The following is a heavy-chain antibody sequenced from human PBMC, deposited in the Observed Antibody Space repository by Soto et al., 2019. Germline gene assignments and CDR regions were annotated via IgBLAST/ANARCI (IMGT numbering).Heavy chain of an antibody. CDR3: ARGLRNYYAMDV. Sequence: GGSLRLSCAASGFTFSSYWMHWVRQAPGKGLVWVSRINSDGSNTFYADSVRGRFTVSRDNARDTLFLQINSLRAEDTAVYFCARGLRNYYAMDVWGQGTTVTVSS. J-gene: IGHJ6*02. CDR1: GFTFSSYW. CDR2: INSDGSNT. V-gene: IGHV3-74*01.